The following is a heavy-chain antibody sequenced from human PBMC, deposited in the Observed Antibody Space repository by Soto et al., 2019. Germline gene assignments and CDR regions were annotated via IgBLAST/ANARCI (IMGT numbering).Heavy chain of an antibody. D-gene: IGHD2-2*01. CDR3: ARGGKGIVVVPAAASPRMDV. Sequence: SETLSLTCAVYGGSFSGYYWSWIRQPPGKGLEWIGEINHSGSTNYNPSLKSRVTISVDTSKNQFSLKLSSVTAADTAVYYCARGGKGIVVVPAAASPRMDVWGQGTTVTVSS. J-gene: IGHJ6*02. V-gene: IGHV4-34*01. CDR2: INHSGST. CDR1: GGSFSGYY.